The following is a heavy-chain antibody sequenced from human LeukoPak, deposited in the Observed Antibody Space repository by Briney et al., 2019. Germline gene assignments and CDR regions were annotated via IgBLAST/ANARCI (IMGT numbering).Heavy chain of an antibody. D-gene: IGHD3-22*01. CDR1: GYTFTSYG. V-gene: IGHV1-18*01. CDR2: ISAYNGNT. J-gene: IGHJ4*02. CDR3: AISSYYYDSSGYYRTSDY. Sequence: ASVKVSCKASGYTFTSYGISWVRQAPGQGLEWMGWISAYNGNTNYAQKLQGRVTMTTDTSTSTAYMELRSLRSDDTAVYYCAISSYYYDSSGYYRTSDYWGQGTLVTVSS.